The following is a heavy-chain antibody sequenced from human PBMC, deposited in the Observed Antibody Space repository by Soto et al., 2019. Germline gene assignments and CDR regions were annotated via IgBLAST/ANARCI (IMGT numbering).Heavy chain of an antibody. CDR1: GFSLTDTGAT. CDR2: IYWYDDK. J-gene: IGHJ5*01. V-gene: IGHV2-5*01. D-gene: IGHD3-9*01. Sequence: QITLKESGPTLVQPTQTLTLTCTFSGFSLTDTGATVGWNRQAPGKGLEWLALIYWYDDKRYNPSLKNRLTIVKDTSRNQVILTLSNVGPVDTATYYCAHSHFEILTGPFDSWGPGTLVTVSS. CDR3: AHSHFEILTGPFDS.